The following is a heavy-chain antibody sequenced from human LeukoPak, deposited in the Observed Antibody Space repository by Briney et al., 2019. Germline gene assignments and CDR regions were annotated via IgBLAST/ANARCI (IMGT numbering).Heavy chain of an antibody. D-gene: IGHD6-6*01. CDR1: GVPLSDSY. V-gene: IGHV4-59*12. Sequence: SETLSLTCSVSGVPLSDSYWSWIRQSPGKAMEWIGYVSDRGGASYNPSLKGRVTISPDTSKNQFSLKLNSVTAADTAVYYCATNALLVPSTFDSWGRGTLVTVSS. CDR2: VSDRGGA. J-gene: IGHJ4*02. CDR3: ATNALLVPSTFDS.